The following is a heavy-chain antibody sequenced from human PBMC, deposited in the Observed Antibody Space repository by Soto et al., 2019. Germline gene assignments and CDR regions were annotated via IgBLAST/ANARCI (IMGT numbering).Heavy chain of an antibody. CDR1: GFTFSGYW. D-gene: IGHD6-6*01. V-gene: IGHV3-7*03. J-gene: IGHJ4*02. CDR3: ARGIRIAARPVYFDC. Sequence: GSLRLSCAASGFTFSGYWMSWVRQAPGKGLEWVANIKQDGSEKYYVDSVKGRFTVSRDNAKNSLYLQMNSLRAEDTAVYYCARGIRIAARPVYFDCWGQGTLVTVSS. CDR2: IKQDGSEK.